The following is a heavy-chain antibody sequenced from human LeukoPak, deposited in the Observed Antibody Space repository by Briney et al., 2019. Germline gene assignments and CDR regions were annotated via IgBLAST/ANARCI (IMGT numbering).Heavy chain of an antibody. J-gene: IGHJ5*02. V-gene: IGHV3-21*01. CDR2: ISSSSSYI. CDR3: ARRPGGGNWFDP. CDR1: GFTFSSYA. Sequence: GGSLRLSCAASGFTFSSYAMNWVRQAPGKGLEWVSSISSSSSYIYYADSVKGRFTISRDNAKNSLYLQMNSLRAEDTAVYYCARRPGGGNWFDPWGQGTLVTVSS. D-gene: IGHD3-16*01.